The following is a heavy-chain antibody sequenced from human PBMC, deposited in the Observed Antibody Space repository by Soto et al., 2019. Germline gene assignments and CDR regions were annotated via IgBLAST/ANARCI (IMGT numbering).Heavy chain of an antibody. CDR2: VGGSGAST. J-gene: IGHJ4*02. V-gene: IGHV3-23*01. CDR1: GCTFSNYA. Sequence: EVQLLASGGGLVQPGGSLRLSCAASGCTFSNYAMSWVRQDPGKGLEWVSGVGGSGASTYYADSVKGRFTISRANSKDTLYLQMNSLSAEDTAVYYCAKGPLGYYSGGSCYPPPFFGYWGQGTLVTVSS. CDR3: AKGPLGYYSGGSCYPPPFFGY. D-gene: IGHD2-15*01.